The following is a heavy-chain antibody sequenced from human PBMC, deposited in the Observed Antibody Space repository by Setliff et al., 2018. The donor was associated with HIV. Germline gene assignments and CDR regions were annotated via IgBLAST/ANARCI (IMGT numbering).Heavy chain of an antibody. D-gene: IGHD3-9*01. Sequence: SETLSLTCTVSGGSISSHYWSWIRQPPGKGLEYIGYIYYIGSTNYNPSLKSRVTISVDTFKNQFSLNLTSVTTADTAVYYCARLSPLDWPFDYWGQGTLVTVSS. CDR2: IYYIGST. CDR1: GGSISSHY. CDR3: ARLSPLDWPFDY. J-gene: IGHJ4*02. V-gene: IGHV4-59*11.